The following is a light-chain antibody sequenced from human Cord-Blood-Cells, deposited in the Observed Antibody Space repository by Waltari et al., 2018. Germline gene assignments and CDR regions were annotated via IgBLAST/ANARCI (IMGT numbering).Light chain of an antibody. J-gene: IGLJ1*01. V-gene: IGLV1-44*01. CDR1: SSNIGSNT. CDR2: SNK. Sequence: QSVLSQPPSASGTPGQRVTISCSGSSSNIGSNTVNWYQQPPGTAPKLLIYSNKQRPSGVPDRFWGSKSGTSVSLAISGLQSEDEAEYDCAAWDDSLNGPNYVFGTGTKVTVL. CDR3: AAWDDSLNGPNYV.